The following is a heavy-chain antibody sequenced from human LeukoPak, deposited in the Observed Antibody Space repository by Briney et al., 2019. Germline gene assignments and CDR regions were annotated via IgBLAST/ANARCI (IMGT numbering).Heavy chain of an antibody. J-gene: IGHJ4*02. Sequence: TGGSLRLSCAASGFTFSSYGMHWVRQAPGKGLEWVANIKLDGSEKNYVDSVEGRFTISRDNTKNSLYLQMNSLRAEDTAVFYCARDQYDTWSRRGNFDSWGQGTLVIVSS. D-gene: IGHD3-3*01. CDR1: GFTFSSYG. CDR2: IKLDGSEK. CDR3: ARDQYDTWSRRGNFDS. V-gene: IGHV3-7*03.